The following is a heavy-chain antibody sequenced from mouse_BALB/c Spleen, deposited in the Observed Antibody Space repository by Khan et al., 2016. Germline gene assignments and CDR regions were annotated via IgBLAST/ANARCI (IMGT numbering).Heavy chain of an antibody. V-gene: IGHV1-87*01. CDR2: IYPGGGDT. CDR1: GYTFTSYW. CDR3: ARGGSSYSSSAY. J-gene: IGHJ3*01. D-gene: IGHD1-1*01. Sequence: VQLQESGAELARPGASVKLSCKASGYTFTSYWMQWVKQRPGQGLEWIGAIYPGGGDTRYTQKFKGKATLTTDKSSSTAYMQLSSLASEDSAVYYCARGGSSYSSSAYWGQGTLVTVSA.